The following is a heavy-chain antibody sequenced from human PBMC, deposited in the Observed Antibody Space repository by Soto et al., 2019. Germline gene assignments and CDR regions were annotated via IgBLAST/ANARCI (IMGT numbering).Heavy chain of an antibody. D-gene: IGHD3-16*01. V-gene: IGHV4-59*01. CDR1: GASISSYY. J-gene: IGHJ4*02. CDR3: ARRGSYASPNFDQ. CDR2: ILYGVST. Sequence: XAILSLTCAVSGASISSYYLSWIRQSPGKGMEWIGYILYGVSTNYNPSLKSRVSMSVDTSENRLSLRLTSVTSADTAVYHCARRGSYASPNFDQWGQGALVTVSS.